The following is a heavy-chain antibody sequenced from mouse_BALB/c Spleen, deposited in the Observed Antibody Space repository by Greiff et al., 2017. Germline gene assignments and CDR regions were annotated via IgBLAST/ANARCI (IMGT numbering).Heavy chain of an antibody. Sequence: VKLVESGPGLVAPSQSLSITCTVSGFSLSRYSVHWVRQPPGKGLEWLGMIWGGGSTDYNSALKSRLSISKDNSKSQVFLKMNSLQTDDTAMYYCARNWHYGSSSWFAYWGQGTLVTVSA. CDR1: GFSLSRYS. CDR2: IWGGGST. J-gene: IGHJ3*01. V-gene: IGHV2-6-4*01. CDR3: ARNWHYGSSSWFAY. D-gene: IGHD1-1*01.